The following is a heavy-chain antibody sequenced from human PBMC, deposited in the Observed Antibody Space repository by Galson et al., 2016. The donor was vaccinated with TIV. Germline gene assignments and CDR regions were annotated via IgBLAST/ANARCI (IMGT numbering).Heavy chain of an antibody. CDR2: IVPMFGTT. J-gene: IGHJ5*02. CDR3: ARGRGIYDSSGYFLFDH. Sequence: SGVTFSYFAFSWVRQAPGQGLEWMGGIVPMFGTTNYAQKFQGRVTIAADESTTTAYLELSSLRSEDTAVYYCARGRGIYDSSGYFLFDHWGQGTLVTVSS. V-gene: IGHV1-69*01. CDR1: GVTFSYFA. D-gene: IGHD3-22*01.